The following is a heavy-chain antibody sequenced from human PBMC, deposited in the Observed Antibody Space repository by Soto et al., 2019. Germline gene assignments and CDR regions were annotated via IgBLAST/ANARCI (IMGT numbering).Heavy chain of an antibody. D-gene: IGHD3-10*01. CDR2: IIPIFGTA. CDR3: ARARTYYIERSGMDV. V-gene: IGHV1-69*12. Sequence: QVQLVQSGAEVKKPGSSVKVSCKASGGTFSSYAISWVRQAPGQGREWMGGIIPIFGTANYAQKFQGRVTIPADEATSTAYMELSSLRSEDTAVYYCARARTYYIERSGMDVWGQGTTVTVSS. J-gene: IGHJ6*02. CDR1: GGTFSSYA.